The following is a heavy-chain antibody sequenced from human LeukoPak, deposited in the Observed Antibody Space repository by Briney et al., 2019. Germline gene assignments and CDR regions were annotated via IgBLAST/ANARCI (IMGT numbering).Heavy chain of an antibody. CDR1: GFTFSTYS. Sequence: GGSLRLSCAASGFTFSTYSMNWVRQAPGKGLEGVSYMSRSSTTIYYADSVKGRLTISRDNAKNSLYLQMNSLRAEDTAVYYCTRDRAFTMIRGVITNWFDPWGQGTQVTVSS. CDR3: TRDRAFTMIRGVITNWFDP. J-gene: IGHJ5*02. V-gene: IGHV3-48*01. CDR2: MSRSSTTI. D-gene: IGHD3-10*01.